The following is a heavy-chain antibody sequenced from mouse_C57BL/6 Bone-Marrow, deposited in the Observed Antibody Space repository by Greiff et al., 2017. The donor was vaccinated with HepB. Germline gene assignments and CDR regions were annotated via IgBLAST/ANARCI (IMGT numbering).Heavy chain of an antibody. CDR3: TRLLTGFDY. CDR1: GFTFSSYA. V-gene: IGHV5-9-1*02. J-gene: IGHJ2*01. Sequence: EVKLMESGEGLVKPGGSLKLSCAASGFTFSSYAMSWVRQTPEKRLEWVAYISSGGDYIYYADTVKGRFTISRDNARNTLYLQMSSLKSEDTAMYYCTRLLTGFDYWGQGTTLTVSS. D-gene: IGHD4-1*01. CDR2: ISSGGDYI.